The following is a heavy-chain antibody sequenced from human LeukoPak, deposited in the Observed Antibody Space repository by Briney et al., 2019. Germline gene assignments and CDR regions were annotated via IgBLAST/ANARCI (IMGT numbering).Heavy chain of an antibody. J-gene: IGHJ4*02. Sequence: PGGSLRLSCAASGFTFSSYAMSWVRQAPGKGLEWVSVIYSGGSTYYADSVKGRFTISRDNSKNTLYLQMNSLRAEDTAVYYCARDLYGSGGSPLYWGQGTLVTVSS. D-gene: IGHD3-10*01. CDR1: GFTFSSYA. CDR3: ARDLYGSGGSPLY. V-gene: IGHV3-66*01. CDR2: IYSGGST.